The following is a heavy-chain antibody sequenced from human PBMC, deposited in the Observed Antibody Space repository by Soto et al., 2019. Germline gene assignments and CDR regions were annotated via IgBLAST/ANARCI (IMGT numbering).Heavy chain of an antibody. D-gene: IGHD4-17*01. V-gene: IGHV3-23*01. CDR1: GFTFSSYA. J-gene: IGHJ4*02. CDR2: ISASGGST. Sequence: EVQLLESGGGLVQPGGSLRLSCAASGFTFSSYAMSWVRQAPGKGLEWVSAISASGGSTYYADSVKGRFTISRDNSKNTLYLQMNSRRAEDTAVYYCAKDVVGDYLIDYWGQGTLVTVSS. CDR3: AKDVVGDYLIDY.